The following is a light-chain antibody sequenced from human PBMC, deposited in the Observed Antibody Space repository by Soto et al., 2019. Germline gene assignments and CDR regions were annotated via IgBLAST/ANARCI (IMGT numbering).Light chain of an antibody. CDR2: EVI. J-gene: IGLJ2*01. V-gene: IGLV2-14*01. CDR3: SSFTTSSTLVV. Sequence: QSALTQPASVSGSPGQSITISCTATSSDVGGYNYVSWFQQYPGKAPKLMIYEVINRPSGVSNRFSGSKSGNTASLTISGLQTEDEADYYCSSFTTSSTLVVFGGGTKLTVL. CDR1: SSDVGGYNY.